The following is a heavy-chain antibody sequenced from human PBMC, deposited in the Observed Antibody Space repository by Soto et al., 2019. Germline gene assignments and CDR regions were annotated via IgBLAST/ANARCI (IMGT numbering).Heavy chain of an antibody. CDR3: AKDQVGMVRGRGNWFDP. Sequence: GGSLRLSCAASGFTFSSYGMHWVRQAPGKGLEWVAVISYDGSNKYYADSVKGRFTISRDNSKNTLYLQMNSLRAEDTAVYYCAKDQVGMVRGRGNWFDPWGQGTLVTVSS. D-gene: IGHD3-10*01. V-gene: IGHV3-30*18. CDR1: GFTFSSYG. CDR2: ISYDGSNK. J-gene: IGHJ5*02.